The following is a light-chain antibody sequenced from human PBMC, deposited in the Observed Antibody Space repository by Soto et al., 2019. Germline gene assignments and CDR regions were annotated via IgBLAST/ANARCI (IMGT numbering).Light chain of an antibody. V-gene: IGKV3-20*01. J-gene: IGKJ5*01. CDR2: GAS. CDR3: QQYGTSPIT. CDR1: QTINTN. Sequence: EIVLTQSPATLSLSPGERATLSCRASQTINTNLAWYQQKPGQAPRLLIYGASNRATGIPERFSGSGSGTDFTLTISTLEPEEFAVYYCQQYGTSPITVGQGTRLEIK.